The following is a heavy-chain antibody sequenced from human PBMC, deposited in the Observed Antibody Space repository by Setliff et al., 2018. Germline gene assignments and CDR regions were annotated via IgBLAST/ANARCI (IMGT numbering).Heavy chain of an antibody. Sequence: SETLSLTCTVSGYSISSGYYWGRIRQPPGKGLEWIGSIYHSGSTYYNPSLKSRVTISVDTSKNQFSLKLSSVTAADTAVYYCARQPEGGYYDSSGYYGMAPYYFDYWGQGTLVTV. CDR3: ARQPEGGYYDSSGYYGMAPYYFDY. J-gene: IGHJ4*02. V-gene: IGHV4-38-2*02. CDR1: GYSISSGYY. D-gene: IGHD3-22*01. CDR2: IYHSGST.